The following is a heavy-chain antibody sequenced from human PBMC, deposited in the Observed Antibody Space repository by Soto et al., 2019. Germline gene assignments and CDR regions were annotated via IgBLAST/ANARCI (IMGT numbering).Heavy chain of an antibody. Sequence: EVQLVESGGGLVKPGGSLRLSCAASGFTFSSYSMNWVRQAPGKGLEWVSSISSSSSYIYYADSVKGRFTISRDNAKNSLYLQMNSLRDEDTAVYYCAREANYPNWFDPWGQGTLVTVSS. V-gene: IGHV3-21*01. CDR1: GFTFSSYS. CDR3: AREANYPNWFDP. D-gene: IGHD1-7*01. CDR2: ISSSSSYI. J-gene: IGHJ5*02.